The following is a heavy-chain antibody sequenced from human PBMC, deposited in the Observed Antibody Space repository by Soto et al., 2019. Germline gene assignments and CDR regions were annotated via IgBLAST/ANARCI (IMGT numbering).Heavy chain of an antibody. CDR3: AHSYYSDMGGYCSGGSRYSGDYFDY. J-gene: IGHJ4*02. CDR1: GFSLSTSGVG. D-gene: IGHD2-15*01. Sequence: SGPTLVNPTQTLTLTCTFSGFSLSTSGVGVGWIRQPRGKALEWLALIYWDDDKRYSPSLKSRLTITKDTSKNQVVHTMTNMDPVDTATYYSAHSYYSDMGGYCSGGSRYSGDYFDYWGQGTLVTVSS. CDR2: IYWDDDK. V-gene: IGHV2-5*02.